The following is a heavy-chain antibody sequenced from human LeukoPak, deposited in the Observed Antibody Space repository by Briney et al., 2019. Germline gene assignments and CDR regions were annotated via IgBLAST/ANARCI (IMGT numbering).Heavy chain of an antibody. J-gene: IGHJ5*02. Sequence: AASVTVSFKASGYTFTSYYMRWVRQAPGQGLEWMGIINPSGGSTSYAQKFQGRVTMTRDMSTSTVYMELSSLRSEDTAVYYCARGLVQLERPPFDPWGQGTLVTVSS. CDR2: INPSGGST. V-gene: IGHV1-46*01. CDR3: ARGLVQLERPPFDP. D-gene: IGHD1-1*01. CDR1: GYTFTSYY.